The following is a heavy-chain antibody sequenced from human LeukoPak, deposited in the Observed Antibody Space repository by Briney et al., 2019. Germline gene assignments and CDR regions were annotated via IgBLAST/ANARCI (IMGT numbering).Heavy chain of an antibody. J-gene: IGHJ4*02. CDR2: ISAYNGNT. Sequence: ASVKVSCKASGYTFTNYAMHWVRQAPGQGLEWMGWISAYNGNTNYAQKLQGRVTMTTDTSTSTAYMELRSLRSDDTAVYYCARGGGGDCTNGVCYTLPNKMDYWGQGTLVTVSS. CDR1: GYTFTNYA. D-gene: IGHD2-8*01. V-gene: IGHV1-18*01. CDR3: ARGGGGDCTNGVCYTLPNKMDY.